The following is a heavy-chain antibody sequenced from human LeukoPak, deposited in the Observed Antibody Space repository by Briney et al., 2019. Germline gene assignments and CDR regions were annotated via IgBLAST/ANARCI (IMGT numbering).Heavy chain of an antibody. D-gene: IGHD5-24*01. CDR3: ARRDGYNHGTFDY. CDR1: GGSISSSSYY. CDR2: IFYSGST. J-gene: IGHJ4*02. Sequence: SETLSLTCSVSGGSISSSSYYWGWIRQPPGKGLEWIGSIFYSGSTYYNPSLKSRVTISVDTSKNQFSLKLSSVTAADTAVYYCARRDGYNHGTFDYWGQGTLVTVSS. V-gene: IGHV4-39*01.